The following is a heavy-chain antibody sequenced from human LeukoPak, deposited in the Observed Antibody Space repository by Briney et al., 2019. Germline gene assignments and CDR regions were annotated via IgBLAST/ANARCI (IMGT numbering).Heavy chain of an antibody. CDR1: GFTFSNYA. CDR3: ARENWDFDF. D-gene: IGHD7-27*01. Sequence: GGSLRLSCAASGFTFSNYAIHWVRQAPGKGLEWVASIRFNGNFYADYVKGRFTISRDNSKSSVSLQMDTLRTEDAALYYCARENWDFDFWGQGTLVTVSS. V-gene: IGHV3-30*02. CDR2: IRFNGN. J-gene: IGHJ4*02.